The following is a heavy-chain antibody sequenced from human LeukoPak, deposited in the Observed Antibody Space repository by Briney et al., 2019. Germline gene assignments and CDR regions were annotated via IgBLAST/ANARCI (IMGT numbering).Heavy chain of an antibody. Sequence: GGSLRLSRAASGFTFSSYGMHWVRQAPGKGLEWVAVIWYDGSNKYYADSVKGRFTISRDNSKNTLYLQMNSLRAEDTAVYYCAKDGTIFGVYYMDVWGKGTTVTVSS. V-gene: IGHV3-33*06. CDR2: IWYDGSNK. CDR1: GFTFSSYG. J-gene: IGHJ6*03. D-gene: IGHD3-3*01. CDR3: AKDGTIFGVYYMDV.